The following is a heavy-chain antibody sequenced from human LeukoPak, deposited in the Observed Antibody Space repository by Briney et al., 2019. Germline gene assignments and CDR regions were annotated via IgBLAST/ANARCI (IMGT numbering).Heavy chain of an antibody. J-gene: IGHJ3*02. V-gene: IGHV4-34*01. CDR1: GGSFSGYY. CDR2: INHSGST. D-gene: IGHD3-3*01. Sequence: PSETLSLTCAVYGGSFSGYYWSWIRQPPGKGLEWIGEINHSGSTNYNPSLKSRVTISVDTSKNQFSLKLSSVTAADTAVYYCARSCRGTYYDFWSGSRDVFDIWGQGTMVTVSS. CDR3: ARSCRGTYYDFWSGSRDVFDI.